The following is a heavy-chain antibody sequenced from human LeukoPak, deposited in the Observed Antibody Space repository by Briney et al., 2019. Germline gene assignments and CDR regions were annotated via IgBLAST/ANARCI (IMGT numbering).Heavy chain of an antibody. CDR2: IKSKADGETI. V-gene: IGHV3-15*07. D-gene: IGHD1-20*01. Sequence: PGGSLRLPCAASGFTFTNAWMNWVRQAPGKGLEWVGRIKSKADGETIDYAAPVKGRFTFSRDDSKNMLYLQMNSLKSEDTAVYYCSTLTSRGLSDPWGQGTLVTVSS. J-gene: IGHJ5*02. CDR3: STLTSRGLSDP. CDR1: GFTFTNAW.